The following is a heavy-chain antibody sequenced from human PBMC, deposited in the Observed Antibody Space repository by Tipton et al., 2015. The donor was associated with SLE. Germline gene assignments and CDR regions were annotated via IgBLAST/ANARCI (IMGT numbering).Heavy chain of an antibody. CDR2: ISSSGSTI. CDR1: GFTFSSYE. CDR3: ASQLPTHI. V-gene: IGHV3-48*03. J-gene: IGHJ3*02. Sequence: SLRLSCAASGFTFSSYEMNWVRQAPGKGLEWVSYISSSGSTIYYADSVKGRFTISRGNAKNSLYLQMNSLRAEDTAVYYCASQLPTHIWGQGTMVTVSS. D-gene: IGHD5-24*01.